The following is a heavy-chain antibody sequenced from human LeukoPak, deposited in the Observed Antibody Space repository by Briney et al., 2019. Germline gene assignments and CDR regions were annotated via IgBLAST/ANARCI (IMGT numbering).Heavy chain of an antibody. D-gene: IGHD6-6*01. CDR2: IYYSGST. Sequence: SETLSLTCTVSGGSISSYYWSWLRQPPGKGLEWIGYIYYSGSTNYNPSLKSRVTISVDTSKNQFSLKLSSVTAADTAVYYCASSYSSSTYATDYWGQGTLVTVSS. J-gene: IGHJ4*02. V-gene: IGHV4-59*01. CDR3: ASSYSSSTYATDY. CDR1: GGSISSYY.